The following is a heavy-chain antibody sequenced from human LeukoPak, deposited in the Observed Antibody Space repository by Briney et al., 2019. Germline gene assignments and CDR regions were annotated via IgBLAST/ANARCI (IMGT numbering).Heavy chain of an antibody. V-gene: IGHV4-59*01. CDR3: ARSKDILTGYCFDY. D-gene: IGHD3-9*01. Sequence: PSETLSLTCTVSGGSISSYYWSWIRQPPGKGLEWIGYIYYSGSTNYNPSLKSRVTISVDTSNNHFSLKLSSVTAADTAVYYCARSKDILTGYCFDYWGQGTLVTVSS. J-gene: IGHJ4*02. CDR2: IYYSGST. CDR1: GGSISSYY.